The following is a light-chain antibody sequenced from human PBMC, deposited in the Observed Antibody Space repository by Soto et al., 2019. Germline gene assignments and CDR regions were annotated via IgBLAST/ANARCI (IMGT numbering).Light chain of an antibody. J-gene: IGLJ1*01. CDR3: WSYAGPTYYV. CDR2: EGS. V-gene: IGLV2-23*01. CDR1: SSDVGNYNL. Sequence: QSVLTQPASVSGSPGQSITISCTGTSSDVGNYNLVSWYQHHPGKAPKLMIYEGSRRPSGGSNRFSGSKSGNTASLTISGLQAEDEADYYCWSYAGPTYYVFGTGTKVTVL.